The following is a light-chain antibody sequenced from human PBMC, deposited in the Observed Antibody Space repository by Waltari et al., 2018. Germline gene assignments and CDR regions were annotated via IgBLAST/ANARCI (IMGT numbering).Light chain of an antibody. CDR1: QSISTW. V-gene: IGKV1-5*03. CDR2: KAS. Sequence: DIQITQSPSTLSASVGDRVTITCRASQSISTWLAWYQQKPGKAHKLLIYKASTLESGVPSRFSGSGSGTEFTLTISSLQPVDFATYYCQQYNSYSLLTFGGGTKVEIK. CDR3: QQYNSYSLLT. J-gene: IGKJ4*01.